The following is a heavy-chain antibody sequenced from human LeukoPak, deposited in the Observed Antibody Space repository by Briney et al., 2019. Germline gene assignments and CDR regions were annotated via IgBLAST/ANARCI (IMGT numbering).Heavy chain of an antibody. V-gene: IGHV3-30*03. CDR1: GFSFSNYG. CDR3: ARGVPVAIYYYDY. Sequence: GGSLRLSCAASGFSFSNYGMNWVRQAPGKGLEWMARISFDGSNKYYADSLKGRFTISRDNSKNTLYLQMNSLRAEDTAVYHCARGVPVAIYYYDYWGQGALVTVSS. D-gene: IGHD2-2*01. J-gene: IGHJ4*02. CDR2: ISFDGSNK.